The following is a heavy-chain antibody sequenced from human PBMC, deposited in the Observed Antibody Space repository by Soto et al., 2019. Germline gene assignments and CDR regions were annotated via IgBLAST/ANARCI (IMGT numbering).Heavy chain of an antibody. D-gene: IGHD4-17*01. J-gene: IGHJ4*02. CDR3: ARMGGYGGNPTDY. V-gene: IGHV3-7*05. CDR2: IKQDGSEK. CDR1: GFTFSSYW. Sequence: GGSLRLSCAASGFTFSSYWMSWVRQAPGKGLEWVANIKQDGSEKYYVDSVKGRFTISRDNAKNSLYLQMNSLRAEDTAVYYCARMGGYGGNPTDYWGQGTLVTVSS.